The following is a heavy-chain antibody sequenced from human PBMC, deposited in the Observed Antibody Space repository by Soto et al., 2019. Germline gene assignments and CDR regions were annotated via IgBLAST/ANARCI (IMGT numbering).Heavy chain of an antibody. D-gene: IGHD3-22*01. CDR3: ARDKSYDSSGTSLPYYGMDV. CDR2: IIPIFGTA. CDR1: GGTFSSYA. V-gene: IGHV1-69*01. J-gene: IGHJ6*02. Sequence: QVQLVQSGAEVKKPGSSAKVSCKASGGTFSSYAISWVRQAPGQGLEWMEGIIPIFGTANYAQKFQGRVTITAEESTSTAYMELSRLKSEDTAVYYCARDKSYDSSGTSLPYYGMDVWGQGTTVTVSS.